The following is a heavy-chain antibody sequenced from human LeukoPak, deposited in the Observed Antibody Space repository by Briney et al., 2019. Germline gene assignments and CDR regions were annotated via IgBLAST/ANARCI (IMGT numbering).Heavy chain of an antibody. CDR1: GYTFTSYA. Sequence: GASVKVSCKASGYTFTSYALHWVRQAPGQRLEWMGFINTGNGNTKYSQDFQGRVTITRDTSATTAYMELSSLSSEDMAMYYCARGSSGWTPRGYFDYWGQGTLVTVSS. D-gene: IGHD6-19*01. CDR2: INTGNGNT. J-gene: IGHJ4*02. V-gene: IGHV1-3*03. CDR3: ARGSSGWTPRGYFDY.